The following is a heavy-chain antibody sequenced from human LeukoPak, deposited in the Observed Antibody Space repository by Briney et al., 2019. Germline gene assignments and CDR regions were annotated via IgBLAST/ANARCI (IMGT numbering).Heavy chain of an antibody. V-gene: IGHV1-2*04. CDR1: GYTFTGYY. J-gene: IGHJ6*02. CDR3: ARARRRTTVIFVGAGIGGMDV. Sequence: GASVKVSCKASGYTFTGYYMHWVRQAPGQGLEWMGWINPNSGGTNYAQKFQGWVTMTRDTSISTAYMKLSRLRSDDTAVYYCARARRRTTVIFVGAGIGGMDVWGQGTTVTVSS. D-gene: IGHD4-17*01. CDR2: INPNSGGT.